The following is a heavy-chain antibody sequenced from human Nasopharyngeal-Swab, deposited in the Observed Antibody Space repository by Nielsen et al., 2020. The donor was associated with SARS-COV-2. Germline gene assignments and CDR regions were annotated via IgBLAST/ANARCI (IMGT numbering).Heavy chain of an antibody. CDR2: INWNGDYV. J-gene: IGHJ4*02. CDR1: GFIFDNYC. D-gene: IGHD6-6*01. Sequence: SLKISCAASGFIFDNYCMHWVRQAPGKGLEWVSSINWNGDYVVYADSVKGRFTVSRDNAKNSLFLQMNSLRTEDTALYYCAKDLAIATRPLYYFDFWGQGSLVTVSS. CDR3: AKDLAIATRPLYYFDF. V-gene: IGHV3-9*01.